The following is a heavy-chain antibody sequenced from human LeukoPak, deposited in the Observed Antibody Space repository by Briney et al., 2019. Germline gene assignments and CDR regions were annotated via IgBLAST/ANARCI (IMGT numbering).Heavy chain of an antibody. Sequence: GRSLRLSCAAPGFTFDDYAMHWVRQAPGKGLEWVSGISWNSGSIGYADSVKGRFTISRDNAKNSLYLQMNSLRAEDTALYYCAKGHFSGSTYYFDYWGQGTLVTVSS. V-gene: IGHV3-9*01. D-gene: IGHD3-10*01. CDR2: ISWNSGSI. CDR1: GFTFDDYA. CDR3: AKGHFSGSTYYFDY. J-gene: IGHJ4*02.